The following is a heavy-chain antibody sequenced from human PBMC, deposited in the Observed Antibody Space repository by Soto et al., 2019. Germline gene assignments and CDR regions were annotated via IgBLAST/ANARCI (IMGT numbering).Heavy chain of an antibody. CDR3: ARGISHYYDSSGHTWL. D-gene: IGHD3-22*01. CDR1: GGTFSSYA. V-gene: IGHV1-69*06. J-gene: IGHJ4*02. CDR2: IIPIFGTA. Sequence: SVKVSCKASGGTFSSYAISWVRQAPGQGLEWMGGIIPIFGTANYAQKFQGRVTITADKSTSTAYMELSSLRSEDTAVYYCARGISHYYDSSGHTWLWGQGTLVTVSS.